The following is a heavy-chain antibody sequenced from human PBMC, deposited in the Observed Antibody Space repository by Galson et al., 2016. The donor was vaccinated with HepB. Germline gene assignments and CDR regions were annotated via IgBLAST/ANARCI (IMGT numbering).Heavy chain of an antibody. CDR2: ISYDGSNK. Sequence: SLRLSCAASGFTFSSYAMHWVRQAPGKGLEWVAVISYDGSNKYYADSVKGRFTISRDNSKNTLYLQMNSLRAEDTAVYYCAREGSPGDYGDAFDIWGQGTMVTVSS. CDR1: GFTFSSYA. V-gene: IGHV3-30-3*01. CDR3: AREGSPGDYGDAFDI. J-gene: IGHJ3*02. D-gene: IGHD4-17*01.